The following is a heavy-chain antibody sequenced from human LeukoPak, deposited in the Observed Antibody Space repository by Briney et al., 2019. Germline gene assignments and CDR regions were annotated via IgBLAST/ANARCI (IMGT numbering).Heavy chain of an antibody. CDR2: INPNSGGT. J-gene: IGHJ6*03. D-gene: IGHD6-13*01. CDR1: GYTFTGYY. Sequence: ASVKVSCKASGYTFTGYYMHWVRQAPGQGLEWMGWINPNSGGTNYAQKFQGRVTMTRDTSISTAYMELSRLRSDDTAVYYCARGGFEGIAAARPSFSYMDVWGKGTTVTISS. CDR3: ARGGFEGIAAARPSFSYMDV. V-gene: IGHV1-2*02.